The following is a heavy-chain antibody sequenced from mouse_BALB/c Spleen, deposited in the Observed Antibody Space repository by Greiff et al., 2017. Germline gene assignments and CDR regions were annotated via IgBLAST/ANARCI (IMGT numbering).Heavy chain of an antibody. V-gene: IGHV3-2*02. CDR1: GYSITSDYA. CDR3: ANMITTGFAY. J-gene: IGHJ3*01. D-gene: IGHD2-4*01. Sequence: VQLQQSGPGLVKPSQSLSLTCTVTGYSITSDYAWNWIRQFPGNKLEWMGYISYSGSTSYNPSLKSRISITRDTSKNQFFLQLNSVTTEDTATYYCANMITTGFAYWGQGTLVTVSA. CDR2: ISYSGST.